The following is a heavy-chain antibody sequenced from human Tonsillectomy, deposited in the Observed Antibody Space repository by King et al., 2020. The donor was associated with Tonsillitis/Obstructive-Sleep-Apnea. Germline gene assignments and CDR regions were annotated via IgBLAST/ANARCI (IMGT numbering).Heavy chain of an antibody. D-gene: IGHD2-2*02. CDR2: INHSGST. J-gene: IGHJ6*03. CDR3: AGGVPAAIHDYYYYYMDV. CDR1: GGSFSGYY. Sequence: VQLPQWGAGLLKPSETLSLTCAVYGGSFSGYYWSWIRQPPGKGLEWIGEINHSGSTNYNPSLKSRVTISVDTPKNQFSLKLSSVTAADTAVYYCAGGVPAAIHDYYYYYMDVWGKGTTVTVSS. V-gene: IGHV4-34*01.